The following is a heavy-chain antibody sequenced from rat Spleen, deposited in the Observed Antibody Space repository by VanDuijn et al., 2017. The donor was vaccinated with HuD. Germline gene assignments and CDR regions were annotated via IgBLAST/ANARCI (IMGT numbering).Heavy chain of an antibody. CDR1: GFTFSNYG. CDR3: ARRHYGYTDYFDY. Sequence: EVQLVESGGGLVQPGNSLKLSCAASGFTFSNYGMAWVRQAPTKGLEWVATISSDGRRNYYRDSVKGRFTISRDNAKSSLYLQMDSLRSEDTATYYCARRHYGYTDYFDYWGQGVMVTVSS. D-gene: IGHD1-9*01. V-gene: IGHV5-29*01. J-gene: IGHJ2*01. CDR2: ISSDGRRN.